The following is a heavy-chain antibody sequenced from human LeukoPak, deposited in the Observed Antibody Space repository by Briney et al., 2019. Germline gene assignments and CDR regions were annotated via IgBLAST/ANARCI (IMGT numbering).Heavy chain of an antibody. J-gene: IGHJ4*02. CDR2: INPSGGST. D-gene: IGHD5-18*01. CDR3: ANNAVGNRSYGLDY. CDR1: GCTFTSYY. V-gene: IGHV1-46*01. Sequence: GASVKVSCKASGCTFTSYYMHWVRQAPGQGLEWMGIINPSGGSTSYAQKFQGRVTMTRDMSTSTVYMELSSLRSEDTAVYYCANNAVGNRSYGLDYWGQGTLVTVSS.